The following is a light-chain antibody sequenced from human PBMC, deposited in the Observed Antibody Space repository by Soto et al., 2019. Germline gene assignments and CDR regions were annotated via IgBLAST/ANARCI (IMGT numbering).Light chain of an antibody. CDR1: QSVSSN. CDR3: QQYNNWLGT. Sequence: EIVMTQSPATLSVSPGERATLSCMASQSVSSNLAWYQQKPGQAPRLLIYGASTRATCIPARFSGSGSGTEFTLTISSLQSEDFAVYYCQQYNNWLGTFGQATNVEFK. CDR2: GAS. J-gene: IGKJ1*01. V-gene: IGKV3-15*01.